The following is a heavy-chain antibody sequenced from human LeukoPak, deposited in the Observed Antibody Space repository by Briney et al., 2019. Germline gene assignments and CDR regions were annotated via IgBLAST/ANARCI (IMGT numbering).Heavy chain of an antibody. CDR1: GFSFSRYG. Sequence: GGSLRLSCAASGFSFSRYGMKWVRQAPGKGLEWLSYIRSSDSTTYADSVKGRFTISRDNAKNSLYLQVDSLRVEDTAVYYCAKRADSSAHSFDYWGQGTLVTVSS. CDR2: IRSSDSTT. V-gene: IGHV3-48*04. J-gene: IGHJ4*02. CDR3: AKRADSSAHSFDY. D-gene: IGHD3-22*01.